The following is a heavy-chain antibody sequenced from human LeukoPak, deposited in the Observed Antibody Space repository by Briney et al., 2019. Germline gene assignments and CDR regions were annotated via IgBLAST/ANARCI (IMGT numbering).Heavy chain of an antibody. V-gene: IGHV4-38-2*01. Sequence: GSLRLSCAASGFTFSNAWMSWVRQAPGKGLEWIGSIYYSGSTYYNPSLKSRVTISVDTSKNQFSLKLSSVTAADTAVYYCAGKYYYDSSGGRGWYFDYWGQGTLVTVSS. CDR3: AGKYYYDSSGGRGWYFDY. CDR1: GFTFSNAW. CDR2: IYYSGST. J-gene: IGHJ4*02. D-gene: IGHD3-22*01.